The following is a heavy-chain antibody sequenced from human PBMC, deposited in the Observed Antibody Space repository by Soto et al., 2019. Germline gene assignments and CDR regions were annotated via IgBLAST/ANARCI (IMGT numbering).Heavy chain of an antibody. V-gene: IGHV3-23*01. CDR3: AKGWVNSGSHWRVFTDYYYGMDV. Sequence: GGSLRLSCAASGFTFSSYAMSWVRQAPGKGLEWVSAISGSGGSTYYADSVKGRFTISRDNSKNTLYLQMNSLRAEDTAVYYCAKGWVNSGSHWRVFTDYYYGMDVWGQGTTVTVSS. J-gene: IGHJ6*02. CDR2: ISGSGGST. D-gene: IGHD1-26*01. CDR1: GFTFSSYA.